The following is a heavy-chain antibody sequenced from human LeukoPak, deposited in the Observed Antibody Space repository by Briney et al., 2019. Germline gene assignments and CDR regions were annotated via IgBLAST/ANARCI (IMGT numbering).Heavy chain of an antibody. D-gene: IGHD2-15*01. CDR2: VSRSGSTI. V-gene: IGHV3-48*04. Sequence: PGGSLRLSCAASGFTFSKFPMGWVRQAPGRGLEWVSYVSRSGSTIHYADSVKGRFTISRDNAKNSLYLQMNSLRAEDTAVYYCAKDQAEIVVSLFDSWGQGTLVTVSS. CDR3: AKDQAEIVVSLFDS. CDR1: GFTFSKFP. J-gene: IGHJ4*02.